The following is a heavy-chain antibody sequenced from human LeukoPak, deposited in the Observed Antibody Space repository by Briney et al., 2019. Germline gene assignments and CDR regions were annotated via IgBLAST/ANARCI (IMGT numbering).Heavy chain of an antibody. CDR2: IIPILGIA. V-gene: IGHV1-69*04. J-gene: IGHJ4*02. CDR1: GGTFSSYA. Sequence: PWASVKVSCKASGGTFSSYAISWVRQAPGQGLEWMGRIIPILGIANYAQKFQGRVTITADKSTSTAYMELSSLRSEDTAVYYCARDFAAAAGRDYWGRGTLVTVSS. CDR3: ARDFAAAAGRDY. D-gene: IGHD6-13*01.